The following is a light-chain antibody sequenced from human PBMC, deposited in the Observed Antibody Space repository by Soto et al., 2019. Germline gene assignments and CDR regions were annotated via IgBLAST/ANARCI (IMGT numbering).Light chain of an antibody. CDR1: QFVSSTY. J-gene: IGKJ4*01. CDR2: GAS. CDR3: QQRAKWPLT. V-gene: IGKV3D-20*02. Sequence: EVVLTESPGTLSLSPGARVTLSCRAGQFVSSTYLAWYQQRPGQAPRLLIYGASSRATGIPDRFSGGGSETDSTLTISRLESEDSAVYYCQQRAKWPLTFGGGTMVDIK.